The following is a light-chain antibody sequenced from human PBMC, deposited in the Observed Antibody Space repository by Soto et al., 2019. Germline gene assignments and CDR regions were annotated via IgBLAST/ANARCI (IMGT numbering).Light chain of an antibody. Sequence: DIQMTESPSTLPASVGDRVTITCRASQTISSWLAWYQQKPGKAPKLLIYKASSLESGVPSRFSGNGSGTEFTLTISSLQPDDFATYYCQQYNSYSRTFGQGTKV. CDR3: QQYNSYSRT. CDR2: KAS. J-gene: IGKJ1*01. V-gene: IGKV1-5*03. CDR1: QTISSW.